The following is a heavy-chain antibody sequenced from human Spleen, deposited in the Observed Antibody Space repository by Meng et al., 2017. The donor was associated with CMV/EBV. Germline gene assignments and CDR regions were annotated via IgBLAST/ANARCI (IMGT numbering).Heavy chain of an antibody. D-gene: IGHD3-3*01. CDR2: ISNSGSLI. Sequence: GGSLRLSCAASGFTLSDHYMSWIRQAPGKGLEWVSYISNSGSLIYYADSVKGRFSISRDNAKNSLYLQMNSLRADDTAVYYCARVTMYYDPYYFDYWGRGTLVTVSS. CDR3: ARVTMYYDPYYFDY. J-gene: IGHJ4*02. V-gene: IGHV3-11*04. CDR1: GFTLSDHY.